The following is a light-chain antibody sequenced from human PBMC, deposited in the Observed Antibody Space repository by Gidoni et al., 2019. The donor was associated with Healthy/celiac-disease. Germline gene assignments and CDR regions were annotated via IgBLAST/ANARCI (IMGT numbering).Light chain of an antibody. CDR3: QQYGSSPPYT. V-gene: IGKV3-20*01. CDR1: QSVSSSY. J-gene: IGKJ2*01. CDR2: GAS. Sequence: EIVLTQSPGTLSLSPGERATLSCRASQSVSSSYLAWYQQKPGQAPRLLIYGASSRATGIPDRFSCSGSGTDFTLTISRLEPEDFAVYYCQQYGSSPPYTFXQXTKLEIK.